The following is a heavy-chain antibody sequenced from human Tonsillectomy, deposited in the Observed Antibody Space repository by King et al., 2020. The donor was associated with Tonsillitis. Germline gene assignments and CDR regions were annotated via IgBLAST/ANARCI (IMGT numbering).Heavy chain of an antibody. V-gene: IGHV3-9*01. D-gene: IGHD4-11*01. CDR2: ISWNSGSK. CDR1: GFTFDDYA. Sequence: VQLVESGGGLVQPGRSLRLSCVASGFTFDDYAMHWVRHAPGKGLEWVSGISWNSGSKGYADSVKGRFTISRDNAKNSLYLQMNSLRTEDTALYYCAKEGAHDNYPSCYYYGLDFWGQGTTVTASS. J-gene: IGHJ6*02. CDR3: AKEGAHDNYPSCYYYGLDF.